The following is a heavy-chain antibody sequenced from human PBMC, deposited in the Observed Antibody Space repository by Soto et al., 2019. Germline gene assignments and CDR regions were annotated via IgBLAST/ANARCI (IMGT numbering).Heavy chain of an antibody. CDR1: GFTFSSYG. D-gene: IGHD2-8*01. V-gene: IGHV3-30*03. J-gene: IGHJ3*02. CDR3: ASVYCTNGVCYNDAFDI. CDR2: ISYDGSNK. Sequence: QVQLVESGGGVVQPGRSLRLSCAASGFTFSSYGMHWVRKAPGKGLEWVAVISYDGSNKYYADSVKGRFTISRDNSKNTLYLQMNSLRAEDTAVYYCASVYCTNGVCYNDAFDIWGQGTMVTVSS.